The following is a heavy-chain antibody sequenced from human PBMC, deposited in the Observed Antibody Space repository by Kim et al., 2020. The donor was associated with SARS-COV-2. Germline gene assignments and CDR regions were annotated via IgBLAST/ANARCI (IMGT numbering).Heavy chain of an antibody. CDR1: GFTFSSYG. D-gene: IGHD3-10*01. V-gene: IGHV3-30*18. CDR3: AKVSGSGRFDPDAYNWFDP. J-gene: IGHJ5*02. Sequence: GGSLRLSCAASGFTFSSYGMHWVRQAPGKGLEWVAVISYDGSNKYYADSVKGRFTISRDNSKNTLYLQMNSLRAEDTAVYYCAKVSGSGRFDPDAYNWFDPWGQGTLVTVSS. CDR2: ISYDGSNK.